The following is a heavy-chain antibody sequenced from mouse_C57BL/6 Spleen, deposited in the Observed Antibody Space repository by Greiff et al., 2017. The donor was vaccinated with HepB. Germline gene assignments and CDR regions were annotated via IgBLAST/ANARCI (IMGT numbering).Heavy chain of an antibody. Sequence: DVKLVESGPELVKPGASVKIPCKASGYTFTDYNMDWVKQSHGKSLEWIGDINPNNGGTIYNQKFKGKATLTVDKSSSTAYMELRSLTSEDTAVYYCARYDGYFDYWGQGTTLTVSS. V-gene: IGHV1-18*01. CDR2: INPNNGGT. D-gene: IGHD2-3*01. CDR3: ARYDGYFDY. J-gene: IGHJ2*01. CDR1: GYTFTDYN.